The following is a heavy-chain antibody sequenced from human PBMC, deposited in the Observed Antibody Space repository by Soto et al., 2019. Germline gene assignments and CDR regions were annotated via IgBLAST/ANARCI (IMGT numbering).Heavy chain of an antibody. J-gene: IGHJ5*02. D-gene: IGHD1-26*01. Sequence: QVTLKESGPVLVKPTETLTLTCTVSGFSLSNARMGVSWIRQPPGKALEWLAHIFSNDEKSYSTSLKSRLTISKDTSKSQVVLTMTNMDSVDTATYYCARIRYSGSYYENWFDPWGQGTLVTVSS. CDR2: IFSNDEK. V-gene: IGHV2-26*01. CDR1: GFSLSNARMG. CDR3: ARIRYSGSYYENWFDP.